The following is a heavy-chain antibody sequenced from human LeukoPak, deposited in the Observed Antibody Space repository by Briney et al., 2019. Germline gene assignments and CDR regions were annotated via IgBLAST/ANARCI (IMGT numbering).Heavy chain of an antibody. Sequence: GESLKISCKDSGYNFTSNWIGWVRQLPGKGLEWMGIIYPGDSDIRYSPSFQGQVTVSADKSISTAYLQWSSLKASDTAMYYCARQAVAGADFDYWGQGTLVTVSS. D-gene: IGHD6-19*01. CDR3: ARQAVAGADFDY. J-gene: IGHJ4*02. CDR1: GYNFTSNW. V-gene: IGHV5-51*01. CDR2: IYPGDSDI.